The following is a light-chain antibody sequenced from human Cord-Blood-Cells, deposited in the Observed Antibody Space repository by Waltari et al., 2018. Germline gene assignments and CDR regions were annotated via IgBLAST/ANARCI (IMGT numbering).Light chain of an antibody. CDR2: EVS. Sequence: QSALTQPPSASGSPGQSVTISCTGTSSDAGGYHYVSWYQQHPGKAPKLMIYEVSKRPSGVPDRFSGSKSGNTASLTVSGLQAEDEADYYCSSYAGSNNVFGTGTKVTVL. V-gene: IGLV2-8*01. CDR3: SSYAGSNNV. J-gene: IGLJ1*01. CDR1: SSDAGGYHY.